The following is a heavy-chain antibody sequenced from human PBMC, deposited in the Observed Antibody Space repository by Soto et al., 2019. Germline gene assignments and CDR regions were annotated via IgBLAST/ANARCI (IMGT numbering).Heavy chain of an antibody. J-gene: IGHJ6*02. V-gene: IGHV3-33*01. CDR3: ARDVQQQLEDYYYYYGMDV. Sequence: PGGSLRLSCAASGFTFSSYGMHWVRQAPGKGLEWVAVIWYDGSNKYYADSVKGRFTISRDNSKNTLYLQMNSLRAEDTAVYYCARDVQQQLEDYYYYYGMDVWGQGTTVTVSS. D-gene: IGHD6-13*01. CDR2: IWYDGSNK. CDR1: GFTFSSYG.